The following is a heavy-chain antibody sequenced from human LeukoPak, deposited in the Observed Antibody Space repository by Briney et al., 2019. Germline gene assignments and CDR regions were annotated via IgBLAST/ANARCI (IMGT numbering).Heavy chain of an antibody. CDR3: GRGEVGEFDH. V-gene: IGHV4-38-2*02. CDR2: ISHAGDT. J-gene: IGHJ4*02. CDR1: GYSITRGYN. Sequence: SETLSLTCTVSGYSITRGYNWGWVRQSPGKGLEWIASISHAGDTYYNPSLKSRVTISVDTSKNHFSLNLASVTAPNTAVYFCGRGEVGEFDHWGQGTLVTVSS. D-gene: IGHD1-26*01.